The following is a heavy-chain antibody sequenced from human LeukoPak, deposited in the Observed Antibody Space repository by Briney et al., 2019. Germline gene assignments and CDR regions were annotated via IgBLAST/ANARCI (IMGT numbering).Heavy chain of an antibody. CDR1: GFTVSSNY. CDR3: ARDKVAGSMAGSNFDY. Sequence: GGSLRLSCAASGFTVSSNYMSWVRQAPGKGLEWVSIIYSGGSTFYADSVKGRFTISRDNAKNSLYLQMNSLRVEDTAVYYCARDKVAGSMAGSNFDYWGQGTLVTVSS. J-gene: IGHJ4*02. CDR2: IYSGGST. D-gene: IGHD6-19*01. V-gene: IGHV3-53*01.